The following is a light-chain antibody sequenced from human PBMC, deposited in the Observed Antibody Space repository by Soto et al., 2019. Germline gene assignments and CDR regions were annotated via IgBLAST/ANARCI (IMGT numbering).Light chain of an antibody. V-gene: IGLV2-14*01. CDR1: SSDVGGYNY. J-gene: IGLJ2*01. CDR3: SPYTCSSTHVV. CDR2: DVS. Sequence: QSALTQPASVSGSPGQSIAISCTGTSSDVGGYNYVSWYQQHPGKDPKLMIYDVSNRPSGVSNRFSGSKSGNTASLTISGLQAEDEADYYCSPYTCSSTHVVFGGGTKLTVL.